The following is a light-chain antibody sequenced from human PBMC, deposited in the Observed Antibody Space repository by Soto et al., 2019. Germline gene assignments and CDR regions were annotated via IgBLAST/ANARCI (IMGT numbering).Light chain of an antibody. CDR3: QHSYSTPTWT. V-gene: IGKV1-39*01. CDR2: AAS. Sequence: EIQMTQSPASLSTSVGDRVTITCRASQSISSYLNWYQQKPGKAPKLLIYAASSLQSGVPSRFSGSGSGTDFTLTISSLQPEDFATYYCQHSYSTPTWTFGQGTKVEIK. CDR1: QSISSY. J-gene: IGKJ1*01.